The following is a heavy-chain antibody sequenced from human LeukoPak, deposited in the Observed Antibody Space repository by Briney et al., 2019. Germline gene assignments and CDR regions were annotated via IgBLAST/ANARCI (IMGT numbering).Heavy chain of an antibody. Sequence: GRSLRLSCAASGFTFSSYAMHWVRQAPGKGLEWVAVISYDGSNKYYADSVKGRFTISRDNSKNTLYLQMNSLRAEDTAVYYCARDQVVVVVPAARGYGMDVWGQGTTVTVSS. CDR1: GFTFSSYA. V-gene: IGHV3-30-3*01. CDR2: ISYDGSNK. J-gene: IGHJ6*02. CDR3: ARDQVVVVVPAARGYGMDV. D-gene: IGHD2-2*01.